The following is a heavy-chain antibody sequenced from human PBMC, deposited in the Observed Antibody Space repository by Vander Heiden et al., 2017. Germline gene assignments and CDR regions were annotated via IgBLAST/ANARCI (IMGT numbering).Heavy chain of an antibody. CDR2: INAGNGNT. CDR3: ARVLYYYDSSAPGY. Sequence: QVQLVQSGAEVKKPGALVKVSCKASGYTFTSYAMHWVRQAPGQRLEWMGWINAGNGNTKYSQKFQGRVTITRDTSASTAYMELSSLRSEDTAVYYCARVLYYYDSSAPGYWGQGTLVTVSS. CDR1: GYTFTSYA. D-gene: IGHD3-22*01. V-gene: IGHV1-3*01. J-gene: IGHJ4*02.